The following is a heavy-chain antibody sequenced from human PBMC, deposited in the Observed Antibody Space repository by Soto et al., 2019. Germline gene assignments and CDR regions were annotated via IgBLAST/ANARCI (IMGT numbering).Heavy chain of an antibody. CDR3: ARDPGMVRGVIARPYGMDV. CDR1: GFTFGSYS. J-gene: IGHJ6*02. CDR2: ISSSSSYI. V-gene: IGHV3-21*01. Sequence: GGSLRLSCAASGFTFGSYSMNWVRQAPGKGLEWVSSISSSSSYIYYADSVKGRFTISRDNAKNSLYLQMNSLRAEDTAVYYCARDPGMVRGVIARPYGMDVWGQGTTVTVSS. D-gene: IGHD3-10*01.